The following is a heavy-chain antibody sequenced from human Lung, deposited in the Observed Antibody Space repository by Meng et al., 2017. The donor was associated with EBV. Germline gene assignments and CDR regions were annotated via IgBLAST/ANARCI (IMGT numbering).Heavy chain of an antibody. D-gene: IGHD2-2*01. CDR2: IYHSGST. Sequence: QLELQRSGPGRVKPSGTLSLTCAVPGASIRRSDVWSWVRQPPGKGLEWIGEIYHSGSTNYNPSLKSRVTISVDTSKNQFSLSLNSVTAADTAVYYCARGGTSSAPFDYWGQETLVTVSS. J-gene: IGHJ4*02. CDR3: ARGGTSSAPFDY. CDR1: GASIRRSDV. V-gene: IGHV4-4*02.